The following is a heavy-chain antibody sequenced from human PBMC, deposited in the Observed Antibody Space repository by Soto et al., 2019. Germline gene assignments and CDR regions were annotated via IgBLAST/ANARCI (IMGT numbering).Heavy chain of an antibody. CDR3: ARLGYSYGLDY. CDR2: IYYSGST. Sequence: PSETLSLTCTVSGGSISSSSYYWGWIRQPPGKGLEWIGSIYYSGSTYYNPSLKSRVTISVDTSKNQFSLKLSSVTAADTAVYYCARLGYSYGLDYWGQGTLVTVS. V-gene: IGHV4-39*01. D-gene: IGHD5-18*01. J-gene: IGHJ4*02. CDR1: GGSISSSSYY.